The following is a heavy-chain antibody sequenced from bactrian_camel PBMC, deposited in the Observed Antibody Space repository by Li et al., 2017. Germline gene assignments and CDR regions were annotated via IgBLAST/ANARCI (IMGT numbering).Heavy chain of an antibody. CDR3: AKAGSTTVRSEPQFTH. CDR2: IASGGDST. D-gene: IGHD6*01. V-gene: IGHV3S1*01. J-gene: IGHJ4*01. Sequence: HVQLVESGGDLVQPGGSLRLSCSTSQFTYRNTILGWYRQAPGKGLEWASAIASGGDSTYYANSVKGRFTISRDNAKNTLYLQLNSLKTEDSAKYYCAKAGSTTVRSEPQFTHWGQGTQVTVS. CDR1: QFTYRNTI.